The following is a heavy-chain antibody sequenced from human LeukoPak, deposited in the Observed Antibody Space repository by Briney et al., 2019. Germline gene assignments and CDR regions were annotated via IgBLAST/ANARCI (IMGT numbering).Heavy chain of an antibody. CDR2: IRQDGIDK. CDR3: VREDIGEIAAAKSHFDY. CDR1: GFTFSSYW. D-gene: IGHD6-13*01. Sequence: GGSLRLSCAASGFTFSSYWMSWVRQAPGKALEWVANIRQDGIDKYYVDSVKGRFTISRDNAQNSLYLQMNSLRAEDTAVYYCVREDIGEIAAAKSHFDYWGQGTLVTVSS. V-gene: IGHV3-7*01. J-gene: IGHJ4*02.